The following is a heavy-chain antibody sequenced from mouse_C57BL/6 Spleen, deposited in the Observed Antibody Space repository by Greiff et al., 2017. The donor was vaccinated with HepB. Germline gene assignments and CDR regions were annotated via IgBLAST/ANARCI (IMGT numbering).Heavy chain of an antibody. J-gene: IGHJ3*01. V-gene: IGHV5-6*01. Sequence: EVQLVESGGDLVKPGGSLKLSCAASGFTFSSYGMSWVRQTPDKRLEWVATISSGGSYTYYPDSVKGRFTISRDNAKNTLYLQMSSLKSEDKAMYYCARELNGFAYWGQGTLVTVSA. CDR1: GFTFSSYG. CDR3: ARELNGFAY. CDR2: ISSGGSYT. D-gene: IGHD1-1*01.